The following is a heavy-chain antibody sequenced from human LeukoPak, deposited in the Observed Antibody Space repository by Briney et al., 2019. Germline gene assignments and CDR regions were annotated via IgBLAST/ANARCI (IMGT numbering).Heavy chain of an antibody. CDR2: ISGSGGST. J-gene: IGHJ4*02. CDR3: ARDPPALLWFGDPSYFDY. CDR1: GFTFSSYA. D-gene: IGHD3-10*01. Sequence: GGSLRLSCAASGFTFSSYAMSWVRQAPGKGLEWVSAISGSGGSTYYADSVKGRFTISRDNSKNTLYLQMNSLRAEDTAVYYCARDPPALLWFGDPSYFDYWGQGTLVTVSS. V-gene: IGHV3-23*01.